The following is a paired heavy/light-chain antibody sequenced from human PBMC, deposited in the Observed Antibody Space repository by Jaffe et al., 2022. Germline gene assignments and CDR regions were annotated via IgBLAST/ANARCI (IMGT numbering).Light chain of an antibody. J-gene: IGKJ4*01. CDR1: QSLLHSNGYNY. Sequence: DIVMTQSPLSLPVTPGEPASISCRSSQSLLHSNGYNYLDWYLQKPGQSPQLLIYLGSNRASGVPDRFSGSGSGTDFTLKISRVEAEDVGVYYCMQALQTLALTFGGGTKVEIK. CDR3: MQALQTLALT. V-gene: IGKV2-28*01. CDR2: LGS.
Heavy chain of an antibody. D-gene: IGHD3-22*01. J-gene: IGHJ4*02. CDR1: GGTFSSYT. Sequence: QVQLVQSGAEVKKPGSSVKVSCKASGGTFSSYTISWVRQAPGQGLEWMGRILPILGIANYAQKFQGRVTITADKSTSTAYMELSSLRSEDTAMYYCARDTYYYDSSGYQIPGYFDYWGQGTLVTVSS. CDR2: ILPILGIA. V-gene: IGHV1-69*08. CDR3: ARDTYYYDSSGYQIPGYFDY.